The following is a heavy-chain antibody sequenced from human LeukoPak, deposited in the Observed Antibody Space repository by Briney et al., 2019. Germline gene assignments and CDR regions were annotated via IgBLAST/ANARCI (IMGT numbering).Heavy chain of an antibody. CDR3: ARVRGCSSTSCCWWFDP. Sequence: GGSLRLSCAASGFTVSSNYMSWVRQAPGKGLEWVSVIYSGGSTYYADSVKGRFTISRDNSKNTLYLQMNSLRAEDTAVYYCARVRGCSSTSCCWWFDPWGQGTLVTVSS. J-gene: IGHJ5*02. D-gene: IGHD2-2*01. V-gene: IGHV3-53*01. CDR2: IYSGGST. CDR1: GFTVSSNY.